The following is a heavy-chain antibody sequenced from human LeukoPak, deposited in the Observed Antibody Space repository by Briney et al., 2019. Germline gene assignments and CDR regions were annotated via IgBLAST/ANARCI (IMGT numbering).Heavy chain of an antibody. D-gene: IGHD3-3*01. V-gene: IGHV4-4*07. CDR2: IYTSGST. CDR1: GGSISSYY. CDR3: ARDYQYYDFWSGYRGFDP. J-gene: IGHJ5*02. Sequence: SETLSLTCTVSGGSISSYYWSWSRQPAGKGLEWIGRIYTSGSTNYTPSLKSRVTMSVDTSKNQFSLKLSSVTAADTAVYYCARDYQYYDFWSGYRGFDPWGQGTLVTVSS.